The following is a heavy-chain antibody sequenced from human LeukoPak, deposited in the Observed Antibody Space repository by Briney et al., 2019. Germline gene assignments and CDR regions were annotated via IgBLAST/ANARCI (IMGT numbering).Heavy chain of an antibody. D-gene: IGHD4-17*01. CDR2: IYYSGST. CDR1: GGSISSYY. V-gene: IGHV4-59*05. Sequence: SETLSLTCTVSGGSISSYYWSWIRQPPGKGLEWIGSIYYSGSTYYNPTLKSRVTISVDTSKDQFSLKLSSVTAADTAVYYCARQVTTVTTGAFDIWGQGTMVTVSS. J-gene: IGHJ3*02. CDR3: ARQVTTVTTGAFDI.